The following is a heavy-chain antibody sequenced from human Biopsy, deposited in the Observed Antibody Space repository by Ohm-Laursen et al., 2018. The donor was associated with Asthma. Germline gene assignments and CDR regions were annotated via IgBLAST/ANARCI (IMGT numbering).Heavy chain of an antibody. CDR2: ISFDGSNK. J-gene: IGHJ4*02. CDR3: AKDVFPGWELRRGPDY. D-gene: IGHD1-26*01. Sequence: SLRLSCTATGFTFSNYGMHWVRQAPGKGLDWVAVISFDGSNKNYTDSVKGRFTISRDNSRNALHLQMNSLRAEDTAVYYCAKDVFPGWELRRGPDYWGQGTLVTVSS. CDR1: GFTFSNYG. V-gene: IGHV3-30*18.